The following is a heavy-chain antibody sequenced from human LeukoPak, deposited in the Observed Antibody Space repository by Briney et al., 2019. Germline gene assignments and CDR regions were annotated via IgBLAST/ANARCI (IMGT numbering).Heavy chain of an antibody. CDR3: ARAPGYSSSWYLSNWFDP. CDR1: GGSISSSNW. Sequence: PSETLSLTCAVSGGSISSSNWWSWVRQPPGKGLEWIGEIYHSGSTNYNPSLKSRVTISVDKSKNQFSLKLSSVTAADTAVYYCARAPGYSSSWYLSNWFDPWGQGTLVTVSS. J-gene: IGHJ5*02. V-gene: IGHV4-4*02. D-gene: IGHD6-13*01. CDR2: IYHSGST.